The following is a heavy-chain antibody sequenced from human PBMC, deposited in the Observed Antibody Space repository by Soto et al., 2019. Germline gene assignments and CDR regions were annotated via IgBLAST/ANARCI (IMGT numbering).Heavy chain of an antibody. CDR3: AKGLPLWGMGNAFDI. J-gene: IGHJ3*02. D-gene: IGHD2-8*01. CDR2: ISYDGRNK. V-gene: IGHV3-30*18. CDR1: GFTFSSYG. Sequence: QVQLVESGGGVVQPGRSLRLSWAASGFTFSSYGMHWVRQAPGKGLEWVAVISYDGRNKYYADSVKGRFTISRDNSKNTLYLQMNSLRAEDTAVYYCAKGLPLWGMGNAFDIWGQVTMVTVSS.